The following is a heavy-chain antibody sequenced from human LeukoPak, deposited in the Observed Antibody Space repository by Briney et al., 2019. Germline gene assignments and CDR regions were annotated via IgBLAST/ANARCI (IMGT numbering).Heavy chain of an antibody. CDR3: AKPPGYSSGWYAFDY. D-gene: IGHD6-19*01. Sequence: PGGPLRLSCAASGFTFDDYAMSWVRQAPGKGLEWVSAISGSGGSTYYADSVKGRFTISRDNSKNTLYLQMNSLRAEDTAVYYCAKPPGYSSGWYAFDYWGQGTLVTVSS. CDR1: GFTFDDYA. V-gene: IGHV3-23*01. CDR2: ISGSGGST. J-gene: IGHJ4*02.